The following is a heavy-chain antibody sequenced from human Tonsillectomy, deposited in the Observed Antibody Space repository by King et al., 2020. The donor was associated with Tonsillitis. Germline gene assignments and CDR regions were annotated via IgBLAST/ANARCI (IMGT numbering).Heavy chain of an antibody. CDR1: GFTFSSYS. D-gene: IGHD4-17*01. Sequence: EVQLVESGGGLVKPGGSLRVSCAASGFTFSSYSMNRVRQAPGKGLEWVSSISSSSSYISFADSEKGRFTISRDNAENSLYLQMNSLRAEDTAVYYCARSTHYGEHETWYFDYWGQGTLVTVSS. J-gene: IGHJ4*02. V-gene: IGHV3-21*01. CDR2: ISSSSSYI. CDR3: ARSTHYGEHETWYFDY.